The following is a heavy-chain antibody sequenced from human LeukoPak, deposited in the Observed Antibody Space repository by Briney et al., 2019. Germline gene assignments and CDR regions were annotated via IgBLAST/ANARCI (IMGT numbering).Heavy chain of an antibody. D-gene: IGHD2-15*01. J-gene: IGHJ4*02. V-gene: IGHV3-23*01. CDR3: AKNVVVKRYIDF. CDR2: ISGGGRTT. CDR1: GFTFSNHA. Sequence: GGSLRVSFAASGFTFSNHAMSWVRQAPGKGLQWDAVISGGGRTTEYEDFVKGRFTISRDNSKNTLSLQMNSLTVEDTAIYFCAKNVVVKRYIDFWGQGTLVTVSS.